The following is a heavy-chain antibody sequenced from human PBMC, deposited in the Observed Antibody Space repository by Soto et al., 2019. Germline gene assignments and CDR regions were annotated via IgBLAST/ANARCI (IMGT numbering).Heavy chain of an antibody. CDR2: INHSGST. V-gene: IGHV4-34*01. Sequence: SETLSLTCAVYGGSFSGYYWTWIRQPPGKGLEWIGEINHSGSTNYNPSLKSRVTISVDTSKNQFSLKLSSVTAADTAVYYCARNYYDSSGYYYGLDYWGQGTLVTVSS. D-gene: IGHD3-22*01. J-gene: IGHJ4*02. CDR3: ARNYYDSSGYYYGLDY. CDR1: GGSFSGYY.